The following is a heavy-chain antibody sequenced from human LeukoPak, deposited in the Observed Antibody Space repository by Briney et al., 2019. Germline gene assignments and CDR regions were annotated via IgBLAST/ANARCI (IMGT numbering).Heavy chain of an antibody. CDR3: AKASRRWLQLMRYYFDY. D-gene: IGHD5-24*01. CDR2: ISYDGSNK. V-gene: IGHV3-30*18. CDR1: GFTFSSYW. J-gene: IGHJ4*02. Sequence: GGSLRLSCAASGFTFSSYWMSWVRQAPGKGLEWVTVISYDGSNKFYADSVKGRFTISRDNSKNTLYLQMNSLRAEDTAVYYCAKASRRWLQLMRYYFDYWGQGTLVTVSS.